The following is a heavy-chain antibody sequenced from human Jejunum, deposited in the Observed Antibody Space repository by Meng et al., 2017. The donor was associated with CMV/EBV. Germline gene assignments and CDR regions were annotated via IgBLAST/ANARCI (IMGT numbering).Heavy chain of an antibody. CDR1: GYSFSSYG. J-gene: IGHJ4*02. CDR3: TRGAGAHTAKYDF. Sequence: KTSGYSFSSYGITWVREAPGQRLEWMGWIDTKTGNPAYAPDFTGRFVFSMDTSVSTAYLEISSLRAEDTAVYYCTRGAGAHTAKYDFWGRGTLVTVSS. D-gene: IGHD5-18*01. V-gene: IGHV7-4-1*02. CDR2: IDTKTGNP.